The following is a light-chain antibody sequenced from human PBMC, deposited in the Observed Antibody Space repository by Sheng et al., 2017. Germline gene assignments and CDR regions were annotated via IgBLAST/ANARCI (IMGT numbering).Light chain of an antibody. J-gene: IGLJ3*02. CDR3: QTWGTGIRV. CDR2: VDSDGSH. V-gene: IGLV4-69*01. CDR1: SGHSSYA. Sequence: QLVLTQSPSASASLGASVKLTCTLSSGHSSYAIAWHQQQPDKGPRYLMKVDSDGSHSKGDGVPDRFSGSSSGAERYLTISGLQSEDESDFYCQTWGTGIRVFGGGTKLTVL.